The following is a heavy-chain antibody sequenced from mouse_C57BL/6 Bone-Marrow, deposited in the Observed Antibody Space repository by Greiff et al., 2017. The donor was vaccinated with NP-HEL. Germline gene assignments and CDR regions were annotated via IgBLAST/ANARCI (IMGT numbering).Heavy chain of an antibody. V-gene: IGHV5-15*01. CDR2: ISNLAYSI. CDR1: GFTFSDYG. J-gene: IGHJ1*03. Sequence: EVQVVESGGGLVQPGGSLKLSCAASGFTFSDYGMAWVRQAPRKGPEWVAFISNLAYSIYYADNVTGRFTISRENAKNTLYLEMSSLRSEDTAMYYCARRPYYYGSSYWYFDVWGTGTTVTVSS. D-gene: IGHD1-1*01. CDR3: ARRPYYYGSSYWYFDV.